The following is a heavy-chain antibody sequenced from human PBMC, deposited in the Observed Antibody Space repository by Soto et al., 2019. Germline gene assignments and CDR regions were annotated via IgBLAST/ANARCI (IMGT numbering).Heavy chain of an antibody. V-gene: IGHV1-2*04. CDR2: INPNSGGT. Sequence: GGSVKVSCKASGYTFTGYYMHWVRQAPGQGLEWMGWINPNSGGTNYAQKFQGWVTMTRDTSISTAYMELSRLRSDDTAVYYCARDYSNQRTNYGMDVWGQGTTVTVSS. D-gene: IGHD4-4*01. CDR1: GYTFTGYY. J-gene: IGHJ6*02. CDR3: ARDYSNQRTNYGMDV.